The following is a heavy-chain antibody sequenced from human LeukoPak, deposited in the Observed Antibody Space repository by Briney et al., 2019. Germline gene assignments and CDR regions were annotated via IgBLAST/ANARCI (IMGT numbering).Heavy chain of an antibody. CDR2: IYSSGSK. CDR1: CGSISSYY. V-gene: IGHV4-4*07. Sequence: PSETLSLTCTVSCGSISSYYWSWIRQPAGKGLEWIGRIYSSGSKNYNPSLKSRVTMSVDTSKNQFSLKLSSVTAADTAVYYCARVAHLVVAATFDYWGQGTLVTVSS. CDR3: ARVAHLVVAATFDY. J-gene: IGHJ4*02. D-gene: IGHD2-15*01.